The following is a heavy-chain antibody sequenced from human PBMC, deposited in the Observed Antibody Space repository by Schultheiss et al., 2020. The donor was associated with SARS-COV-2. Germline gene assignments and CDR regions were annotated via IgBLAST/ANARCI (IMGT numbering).Heavy chain of an antibody. CDR3: ARDLPPHDY. Sequence: GGSLRLSCITSGFTFGDYAMSWFRQAPGKGLEWVGFIRSIAYGATTEYAASVKGRFTISRDDSKSIAFLHMNSLKTEDTAVYYCARDLPPHDYWGQGTLVTVSS. J-gene: IGHJ4*02. CDR1: GFTFGDYA. V-gene: IGHV3-49*03. CDR2: IRSIAYGATT.